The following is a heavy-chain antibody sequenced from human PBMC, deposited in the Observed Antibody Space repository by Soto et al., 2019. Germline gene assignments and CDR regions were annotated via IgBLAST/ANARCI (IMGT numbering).Heavy chain of an antibody. D-gene: IGHD4-17*01. CDR2: ISSSGSTI. CDR1: GFAFSDPY. V-gene: IGHV3-11*01. CDR3: ARGGDSVTTPVDY. Sequence: QVQLVASGGGLVKPGGSLRLSCAASGFAFSDPYMSWIRQAPGKGREWISYISSSGSTIYYADSVKGRFTISRDNAKTSLDLQMDSLTADDTAVYYCARGGDSVTTPVDYWCQGTQVTVSS. J-gene: IGHJ4*02.